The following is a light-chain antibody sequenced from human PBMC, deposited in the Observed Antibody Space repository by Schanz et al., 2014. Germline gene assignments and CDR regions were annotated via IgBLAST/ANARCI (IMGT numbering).Light chain of an antibody. CDR3: QQYGSSPRT. CDR2: DAS. CDR1: QSISDY. J-gene: IGKJ1*01. V-gene: IGKV3-20*01. Sequence: EIVLTQSPATLSLSPGERATLSCRASQSISDYLAWYQQKPGQAPKLFIYDASNRATGIPARFSGSGSGTDFTLTISRLEPEDFAVYYCQQYGSSPRTFGQGTKVEIK.